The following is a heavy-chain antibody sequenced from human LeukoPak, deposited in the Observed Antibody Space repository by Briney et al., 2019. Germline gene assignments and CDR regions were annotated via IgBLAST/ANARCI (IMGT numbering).Heavy chain of an antibody. J-gene: IGHJ4*02. CDR2: ISHDGNNK. D-gene: IGHD3-22*01. CDR3: AREEIPSHYYDSSGYYYY. CDR1: GFTFTNYA. Sequence: PGRSLRLSCAASGFTFTNYAMHWVRQAPGKGLEWVALISHDGNNKYYADSVKGRFTISRDNSKNTLYLQMNSLRAEDTAVYYCAREEIPSHYYDSSGYYYYWGQGTLVTVSS. V-gene: IGHV3-30*04.